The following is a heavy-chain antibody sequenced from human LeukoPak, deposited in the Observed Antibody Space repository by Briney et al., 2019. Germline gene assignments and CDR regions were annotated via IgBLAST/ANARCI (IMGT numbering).Heavy chain of an antibody. D-gene: IGHD6-6*01. J-gene: IGHJ4*02. CDR1: GGSFSGYY. V-gene: IGHV4-34*01. CDR2: INHSGST. Sequence: PSETLSLTCAVYGGSFSGYYWGWIRQPPGKGLEWIGEINHSGSTNYNPSLKSRVTISVDTSKNQFSLKLSSVTAADTAVYYCARQVIAARRFDYWGQGTLVTVSS. CDR3: ARQVIAARRFDY.